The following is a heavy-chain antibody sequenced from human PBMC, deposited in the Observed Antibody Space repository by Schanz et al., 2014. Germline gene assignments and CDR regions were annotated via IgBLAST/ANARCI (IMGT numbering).Heavy chain of an antibody. J-gene: IGHJ4*02. CDR1: GYIFINSG. V-gene: IGHV1-18*01. CDR2: ISVYNHNK. CDR3: ARDHRVFDRGGLYYFAS. D-gene: IGHD3-16*02. Sequence: QIQLVQSGPEVKKPGATVKVSCKASGYIFINSGISWVRQAPGQGLEWMGWISVYNHNKEYDQKFQGRVTMTTDTSTSAAYMTLTDLKSDDPAVYDWARDHRVFDRGGLYYFASWGQGTLVTVSS.